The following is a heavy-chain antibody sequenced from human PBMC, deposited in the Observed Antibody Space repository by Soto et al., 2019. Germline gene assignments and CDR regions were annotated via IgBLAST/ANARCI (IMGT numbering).Heavy chain of an antibody. CDR2: ISYDGSNK. Sequence: QAPGKGLEWVAVISYDGSNKYYADSVKGRFTISRDNSKNTLYLQMNSLKTEDTAVYYCTAILDYCSGGSCYHYWGQGTLVTVSS. V-gene: IGHV3-30-3*01. D-gene: IGHD2-15*01. J-gene: IGHJ4*02. CDR3: TAILDYCSGGSCYHY.